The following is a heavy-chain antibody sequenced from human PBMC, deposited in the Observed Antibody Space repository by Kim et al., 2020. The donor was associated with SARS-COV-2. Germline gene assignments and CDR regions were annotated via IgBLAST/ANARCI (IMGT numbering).Heavy chain of an antibody. V-gene: IGHV3-30*03. CDR1: GFTFSSYG. Sequence: GGSLRLSCAASGFTFSSYGMHWVRQAPGKGLXWVAVXSYDGXNKYYADSVKGRXXXSRXXXKNXXXLXXXSLXXXDTXXXYXXXLSXXXYW. CDR3: XXLSXXXYW. J-gene: IGHJ2*01. CDR2: XSYDGXNK.